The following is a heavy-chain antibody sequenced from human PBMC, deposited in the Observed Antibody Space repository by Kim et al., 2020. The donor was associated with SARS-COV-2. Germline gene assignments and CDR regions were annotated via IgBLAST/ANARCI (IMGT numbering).Heavy chain of an antibody. V-gene: IGHV3-23*03. J-gene: IGHJ6*02. D-gene: IGHD3-10*01. Sequence: GGSLRLSCAASGFTFSSYAMSWVRQAPGKGLEWVSVIYSGGSSTYYADSVKGRFTISRDNSKNTLYLQMNSLRAEDTAVYYCAKDSALEGDYYYYYGMDVWGQGTTVTVSS. CDR2: IYSGGSST. CDR3: AKDSALEGDYYYYYGMDV. CDR1: GFTFSSYA.